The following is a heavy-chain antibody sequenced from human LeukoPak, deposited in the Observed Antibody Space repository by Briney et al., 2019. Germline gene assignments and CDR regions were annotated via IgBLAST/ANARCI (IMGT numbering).Heavy chain of an antibody. CDR2: INSDATDT. V-gene: IGHV3-74*01. Sequence: GGSLRLSCATSGFTLSSFWMHWVRQPPGKGLVWVSRINSDATDTNYADSVKGRFTISRDNTKNTVYLQMNSLGAEDTAVYYCARGGWGSSVHFDTWGQGALVTVSS. CDR3: ARGGWGSSVHFDT. J-gene: IGHJ4*02. CDR1: GFTLSSFW. D-gene: IGHD3-10*01.